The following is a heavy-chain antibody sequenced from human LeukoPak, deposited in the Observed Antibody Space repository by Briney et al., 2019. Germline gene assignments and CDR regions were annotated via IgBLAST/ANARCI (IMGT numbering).Heavy chain of an antibody. J-gene: IGHJ6*03. CDR1: GFTFSSYE. CDR3: ARAGGSYYYYYYYYMDV. D-gene: IGHD1-26*01. CDR2: ISSSGSTI. Sequence: GGSLRLSCAASGFTFSSYEMNWVRQAPGKGLEWVSYISSSGSTIYYADSVKGRFTISRDNAKNSLYLQMNSLRAEDTALYYCARAGGSYYYYYYYYMDVWGKGTTVTVSS. V-gene: IGHV3-48*03.